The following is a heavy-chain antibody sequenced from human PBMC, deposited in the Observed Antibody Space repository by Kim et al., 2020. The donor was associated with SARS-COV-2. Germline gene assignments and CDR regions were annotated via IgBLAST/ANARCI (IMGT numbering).Heavy chain of an antibody. CDR1: GFTFSSYA. CDR3: AKPMSGYDWRVTTFGALPPNC. D-gene: IGHD5-12*01. V-gene: IGHV3-23*01. J-gene: IGHJ4*02. Sequence: GGSLRLSCAASGFTFSSYAMSWVRQAPGKGLEWVSAISGSGGGTYYADSVKGRFTISRDNSKNTLYLQMNSLRAEDTAVYYCAKPMSGYDWRVTTFGALPPNCWGQGTLVTVSS. CDR2: ISGSGGGT.